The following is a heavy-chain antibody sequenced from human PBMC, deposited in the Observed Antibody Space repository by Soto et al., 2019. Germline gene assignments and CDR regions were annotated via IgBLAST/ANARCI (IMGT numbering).Heavy chain of an antibody. CDR3: ARAGAAPYYYSGMDV. CDR1: GYTFSTSG. CDR2: ISTYNGDT. Sequence: VQLVQSGAVVRKPGVSVKVSCKASGYTFSTSGMSWLRQAPGQGLEWMVWISTYNGDTNDAPKFQDRVTMTSDTSTSTVYMELRSLRSDDTAVYYCARAGAAPYYYSGMDVWGQWTRVTVSS. D-gene: IGHD2-15*01. J-gene: IGHJ6*02. V-gene: IGHV1-18*01.